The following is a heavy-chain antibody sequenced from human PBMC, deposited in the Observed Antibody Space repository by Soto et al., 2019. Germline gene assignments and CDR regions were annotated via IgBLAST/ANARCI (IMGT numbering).Heavy chain of an antibody. J-gene: IGHJ6*03. CDR2: IHYSGST. D-gene: IGHD2-15*01. CDR1: GGSISSYY. Sequence: SETLSLTCTVSGGSISSYYWSWIRQPPGKGLEWIGYIHYSGSTNYNPSLKSRVTISVDTSKNQFSLKLSSVTAADTAVYYCARRRAARGYYYYYMDVWGKGTTVTVSS. V-gene: IGHV4-59*01. CDR3: ARRRAARGYYYYYMDV.